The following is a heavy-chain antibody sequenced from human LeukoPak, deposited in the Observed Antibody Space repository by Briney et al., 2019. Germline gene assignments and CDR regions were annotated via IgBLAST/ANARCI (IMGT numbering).Heavy chain of an antibody. CDR1: GYTFTRYD. J-gene: IGHJ4*02. V-gene: IGHV1-8*03. D-gene: IGHD3-22*01. CDR3: ARGTFDSSGYYCAY. Sequence: ASVTVSFKASGYTFTRYDINWVGQAAGQGGEGMGWMNTNSGNTGYAQKFQGRVTITSNTSMSTAYMELTSLRSEDTAVYYCARGTFDSSGYYCAYWGQGTLVTVSS. CDR2: MNTNSGNT.